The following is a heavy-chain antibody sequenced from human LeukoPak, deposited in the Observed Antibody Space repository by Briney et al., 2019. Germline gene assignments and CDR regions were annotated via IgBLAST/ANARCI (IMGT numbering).Heavy chain of an antibody. CDR1: GYSISSGYY. CDR3: ARENLARLRLGDAPLLDY. V-gene: IGHV4-38-2*02. D-gene: IGHD3-16*01. Sequence: PSETLSLTCTVFGYSISSGYYWGWIRQPPGKGLEWIGHIYHSGSTYYNPSLKSRVTISVDRSKNRFSLKLSSVTAADTAVYYCARENLARLRLGDAPLLDYWGQGTLVTVSS. J-gene: IGHJ4*02. CDR2: IYHSGST.